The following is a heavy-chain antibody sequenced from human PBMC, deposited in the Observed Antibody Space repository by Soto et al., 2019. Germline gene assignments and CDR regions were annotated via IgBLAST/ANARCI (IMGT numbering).Heavy chain of an antibody. J-gene: IGHJ4*02. CDR2: ISGSGGST. Sequence: EVQLLESGGGLVQPGGSLRLSCAASGFTFSSYAMSWVRQAPGKGLEWVSAISGSGGSTYYADSVKGRFTISRDNSKNKLYLQMNSLRAEDTAVYYCAKDALGYCITTSCLGPDYWGQGTLVTVSS. CDR3: AKDALGYCITTSCLGPDY. D-gene: IGHD2-2*01. V-gene: IGHV3-23*01. CDR1: GFTFSSYA.